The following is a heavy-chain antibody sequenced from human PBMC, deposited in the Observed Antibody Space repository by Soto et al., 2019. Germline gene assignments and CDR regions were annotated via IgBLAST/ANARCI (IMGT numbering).Heavy chain of an antibody. V-gene: IGHV3-21*01. CDR2: ISSSSSYI. J-gene: IGHJ4*02. CDR1: GFTFSSYS. Sequence: EVQLVESGGGLVKPGGSLRLSCAASGFTFSSYSMNWVRQAPGKGLEWVSSISSSSSYIYYADSVKGRFTISRDNAKNSLYLQMNSLRAEDTAVYYCARDRAVAGTQFDYWGKGTLVTVSS. D-gene: IGHD6-19*01. CDR3: ARDRAVAGTQFDY.